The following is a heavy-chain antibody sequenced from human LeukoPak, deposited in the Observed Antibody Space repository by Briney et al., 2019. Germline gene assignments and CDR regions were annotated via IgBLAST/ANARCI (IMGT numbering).Heavy chain of an antibody. D-gene: IGHD3-22*01. CDR2: IRQDENKK. J-gene: IGHJ4*02. CDR3: ASITMIVVVITT. Sequence: PGGSLRLSCAASGFSFSTYWMSWVRQAPGKGLEWVANIRQDENKKYYVDSVRGRFAISRDNAKNSLYLQMNSLRVEDTAVYYCASITMIVVVITTWGQGTLVTVSS. CDR1: GFSFSTYW. V-gene: IGHV3-7*01.